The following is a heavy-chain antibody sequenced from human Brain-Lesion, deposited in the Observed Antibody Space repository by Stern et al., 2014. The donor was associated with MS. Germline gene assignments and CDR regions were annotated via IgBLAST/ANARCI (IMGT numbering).Heavy chain of an antibody. V-gene: IGHV1-24*01. J-gene: IGHJ4*02. CDR3: ATLSPGAGGNYYRHFDY. Sequence: QVQLLESGAEVKKPGASVKVSCKVSGYTLTEFSVHWVRQAPRKGLEWMGGFDSEDGEKIYAQKFQGRVTMTEDTSTDTAYMELSSLRSEDTAVYYCATLSPGAGGNYYRHFDYWGQGTLVTVSS. CDR1: GYTLTEFS. CDR2: FDSEDGEK. D-gene: IGHD1-26*01.